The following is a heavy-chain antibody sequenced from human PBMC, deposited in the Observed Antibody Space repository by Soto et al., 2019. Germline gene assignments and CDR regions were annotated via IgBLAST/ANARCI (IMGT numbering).Heavy chain of an antibody. CDR2: ISSNGGST. J-gene: IGHJ4*02. D-gene: IGHD3-22*01. CDR3: ARFSGYYSDY. Sequence: EVQLVESGGGLVQPGGSLRLSCAASGFTFSSYAMHWVRQAPEKGLEYVSAISSNGGSTYYANSVKGRFTISRDNSKNTLYLQMGSLRAEDMAVYYCARFSGYYSDYWGQGTLVTVSS. V-gene: IGHV3-64*01. CDR1: GFTFSSYA.